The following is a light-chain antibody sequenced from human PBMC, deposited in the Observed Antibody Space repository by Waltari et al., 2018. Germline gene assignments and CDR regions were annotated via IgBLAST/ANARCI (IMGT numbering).Light chain of an antibody. J-gene: IGKJ2*01. V-gene: IGKV3-20*01. Sequence: EMVLTQSPGTLSLSPGERATLSCWASQSVSNNYLAWYQQKPGQAPRLLIFGASNRATGIPDRFSGSGSGTDFTLTISRLEPEDFAVYSCQQYGRSPPTFGQGTKLEIK. CDR1: QSVSNNY. CDR2: GAS. CDR3: QQYGRSPPT.